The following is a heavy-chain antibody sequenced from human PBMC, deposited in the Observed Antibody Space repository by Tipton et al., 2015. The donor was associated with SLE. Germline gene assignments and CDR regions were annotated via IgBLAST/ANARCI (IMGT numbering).Heavy chain of an antibody. CDR1: GYSFTSYW. CDR2: IDPSDSYT. Sequence: QLVQSGAEVKKPGESLKISCKGSGYSFTSYWISWVRQMPGKGLEWMGRIDPSDSYTNYSPSFQGHVTFSADQSISTAYLQWSSLKASDTAMYYCARPRTIEAPFDKWGQGTLVTVSS. J-gene: IGHJ4*02. D-gene: IGHD6-6*01. V-gene: IGHV5-10-1*01. CDR3: ARPRTIEAPFDK.